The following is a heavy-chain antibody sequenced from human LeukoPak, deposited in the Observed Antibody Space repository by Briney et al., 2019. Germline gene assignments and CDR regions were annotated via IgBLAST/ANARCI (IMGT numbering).Heavy chain of an antibody. D-gene: IGHD6-13*01. J-gene: IGHJ6*02. CDR2: IYYSGST. Sequence: SETLSLTRTVSGGSINSYYWSWIRQPPGKGLEWIGYIYYSGSTNYNPSLKSRVTISVDTSKNQFSLKLSSVTAADTAVYYCARVGVSSSWAYYYYGMDVWGQGTTVTVSS. CDR1: GGSINSYY. CDR3: ARVGVSSSWAYYYYGMDV. V-gene: IGHV4-59*01.